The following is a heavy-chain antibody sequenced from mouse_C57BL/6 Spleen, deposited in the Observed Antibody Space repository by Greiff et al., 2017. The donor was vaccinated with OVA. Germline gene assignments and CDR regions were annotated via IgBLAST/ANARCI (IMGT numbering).Heavy chain of an antibody. CDR1: GFTFSSYA. V-gene: IGHV5-9-1*02. D-gene: IGHD2-4*01. J-gene: IGHJ4*01. CDR2: ISSGGDYI. CDR3: TRDPYDYDGYAMDY. Sequence: EVKVVESGEGLVKPGGSLKLSCAASGFTFSSYAMSWVRQTPEKRLEWVAYISSGGDYIYYADTVKGRFTISRDNARNTLYLQMSSLKSEDTAMYYCTRDPYDYDGYAMDYWGQGTSVTVSS.